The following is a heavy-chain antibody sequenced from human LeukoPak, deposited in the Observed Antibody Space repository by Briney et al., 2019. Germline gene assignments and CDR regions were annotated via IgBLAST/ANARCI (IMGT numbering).Heavy chain of an antibody. D-gene: IGHD3-3*01. CDR2: IYYSGST. J-gene: IGHJ4*02. V-gene: IGHV4-39*07. CDR3: ARYYDFWSGYFDY. Sequence: PSETLSLTCTVSGGSISSSSYYWGWIRRPPGKGLEWIGSIYYSGSTYYNPSLKSRVTISVDTSKNQFSLKLSSVTAADTAVYYCARYYDFWSGYFDYWGQGTLVTVSS. CDR1: GGSISSSSYY.